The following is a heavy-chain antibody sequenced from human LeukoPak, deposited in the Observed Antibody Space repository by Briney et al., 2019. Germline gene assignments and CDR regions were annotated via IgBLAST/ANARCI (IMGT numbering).Heavy chain of an antibody. CDR3: ARGHYYDSSGPGGY. CDR1: GFTFSSHW. CDR2: INGDGRST. J-gene: IGHJ4*02. V-gene: IGHV3-74*01. Sequence: GGSLRLSCAASGFTFSSHWKHWVRQAPGKGLVWVSRINGDGRSTSYVDSVAGRFTISRDSAKNTLYLQMNSLRAEDTAVYYCARGHYYDSSGPGGYWGQGTLVIVSS. D-gene: IGHD3-22*01.